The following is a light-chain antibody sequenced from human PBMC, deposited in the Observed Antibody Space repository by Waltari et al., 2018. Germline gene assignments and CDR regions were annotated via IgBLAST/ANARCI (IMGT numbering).Light chain of an antibody. J-gene: IGLJ1*01. V-gene: IGLV2-14*01. CDR2: DVS. Sequence: QSDLTQPAPVSGSPGQSITISCTGTNSDVGAYDYVPWYQQYPGKAPKLVIFDVSSRPSGASGRFSGSKSGNTASLIISHLQAEDEADYYCSSYTTNRHYVFGAGTKVTVL. CDR1: NSDVGAYDY. CDR3: SSYTTNRHYV.